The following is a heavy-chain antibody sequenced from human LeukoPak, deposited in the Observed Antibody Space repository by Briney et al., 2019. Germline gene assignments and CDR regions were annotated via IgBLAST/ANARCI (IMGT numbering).Heavy chain of an antibody. CDR1: GASISSSY. Sequence: SETLSLTCTVSGASISSSYWSWIRQPAGKGLEWIGRIYTSGSTNYNPSIKGRVTMSMDTSKKQFSLKLSSVTAADTAVYYCARDGGYSYGTNFDYWGQGTLVTVSS. D-gene: IGHD5-18*01. V-gene: IGHV4-4*07. J-gene: IGHJ4*02. CDR3: ARDGGYSYGTNFDY. CDR2: IYTSGST.